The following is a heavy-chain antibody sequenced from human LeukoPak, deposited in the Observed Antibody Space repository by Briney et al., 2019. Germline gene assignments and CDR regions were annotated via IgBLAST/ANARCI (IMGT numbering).Heavy chain of an antibody. D-gene: IGHD5-12*01. CDR1: GGTFSSYA. J-gene: IGHJ4*02. CDR3: GIVATKVDY. Sequence: GSSVKVSCKASGGTFSSYAISWVRQAPGQGLEWMGGIIPIFGTANYAQKFQGRVTITADKSTSTAYMELSSLRSEDTAVCYCGIVATKVDYWGQGTLVTVSS. CDR2: IIPIFGTA. V-gene: IGHV1-69*06.